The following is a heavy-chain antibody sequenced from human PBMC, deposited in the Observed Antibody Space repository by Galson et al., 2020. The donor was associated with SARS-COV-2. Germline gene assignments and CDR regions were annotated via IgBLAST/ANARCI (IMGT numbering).Heavy chain of an antibody. D-gene: IGHD2-15*01. Sequence: ASVNVSCKASGYTFTSYGISWVRQAPGQGREWMGWISSYNCNTNYAHNLQGRVTMTTDTSTSTAYMELRSLRSDDTAVYYCARETYSGYDDGGLLGYCSGGSCLYLDYWGQGTLVTVSS. CDR2: ISSYNCNT. V-gene: IGHV1-18*01. CDR1: GYTFTSYG. CDR3: ARETYSGYDDGGLLGYCSGGSCLYLDY. J-gene: IGHJ4*02.